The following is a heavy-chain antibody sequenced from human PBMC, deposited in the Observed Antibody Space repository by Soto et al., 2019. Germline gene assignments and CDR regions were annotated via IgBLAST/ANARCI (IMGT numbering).Heavy chain of an antibody. V-gene: IGHV3-30*03. D-gene: IGHD3-16*01. CDR2: MSSDGTDK. CDR1: GFTFSSYA. CDR3: ATTPWGKYYSSWFDY. J-gene: IGHJ4*02. Sequence: QVQLVESGGGVVQPGRSLRLSCEASGFTFSSYAVHWVRQAPGKGLEWVASMSSDGTDKYYADSVKGRFTISRDNSKSTLYIQMPSLRAEHTALYYCATTPWGKYYSSWFDYWGQGTLVNVSS.